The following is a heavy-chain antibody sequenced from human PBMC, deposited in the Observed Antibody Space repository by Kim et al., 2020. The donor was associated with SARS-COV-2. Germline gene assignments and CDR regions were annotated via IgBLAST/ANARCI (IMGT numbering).Heavy chain of an antibody. D-gene: IGHD6-13*01. CDR3: ARRIAAAGTCLAY. J-gene: IGHJ4*02. V-gene: IGHV1-8*01. Sequence: AQEFQGRVTMTRNTSRSTADMELSSLTSDDTAVYYCARRIAAAGTCLAYWGQGTLVTVSS.